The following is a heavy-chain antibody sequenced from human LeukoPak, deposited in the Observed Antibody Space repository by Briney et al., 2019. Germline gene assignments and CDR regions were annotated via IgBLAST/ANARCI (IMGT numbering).Heavy chain of an antibody. CDR2: ISGSGGST. CDR1: GFTFSSYA. D-gene: IGHD6-19*01. CDR3: PKVPRWLVLPDAFDI. Sequence: PGGSLRLSCAASGFTFSSYAMSWVRQAPGKGLEWASAISGSGGSTYYADSVKGRFTISRDNSKNTLYLQMNSLRAEYTAVYYCPKVPRWLVLPDAFDIWGQGTMVTVSS. V-gene: IGHV3-23*01. J-gene: IGHJ3*02.